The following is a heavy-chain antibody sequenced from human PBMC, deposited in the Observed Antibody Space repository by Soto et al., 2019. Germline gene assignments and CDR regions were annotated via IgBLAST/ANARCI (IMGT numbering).Heavy chain of an antibody. V-gene: IGHV4-34*01. CDR3: VKQSGSGSYYNVGSGGHFDY. Sequence: SETLSLTCAVYGGSFSGYYWSWIRQPPGKGLEWIGEINHSGSTNYNPSLKSRVTISVDTSKNQFSLKLSSVTSLRAEDTAVYYCVKQSGSGSYYNVGSGGHFDYWGQGTLVNVSS. CDR2: INHSGST. CDR1: GGSFSGYY. D-gene: IGHD3-10*01. J-gene: IGHJ4*02.